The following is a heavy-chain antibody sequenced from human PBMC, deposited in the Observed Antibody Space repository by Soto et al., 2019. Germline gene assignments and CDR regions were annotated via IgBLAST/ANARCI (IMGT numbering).Heavy chain of an antibody. CDR3: ARAVTWGLDV. D-gene: IGHD3-10*01. CDR2: ISRSSTGI. J-gene: IGHJ6*02. CDR1: GFTFSLYS. V-gene: IGHV3-48*02. Sequence: EVQLVESGGGLVQPGGSLRLSCAASGFTFSLYSMSWVRQAPGKGLEWVSYISRSSTGIHYADSVKGRFTISRDDATTSMHLQMNSLRDGDTAGYYCARAVTWGLDVWGQGTTVSISS.